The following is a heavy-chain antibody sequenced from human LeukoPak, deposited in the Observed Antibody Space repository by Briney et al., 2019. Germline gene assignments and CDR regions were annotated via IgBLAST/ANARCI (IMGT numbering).Heavy chain of an antibody. J-gene: IGHJ6*02. V-gene: IGHV3-48*04. Sequence: GGSLRLSCAASGFTFSTYSMNWVRQAPGKGLEWVSYISSSSSIIYYADSVKGRFTISRDNAKNSLYLQMNSLRAEDTAVYYCAREYYDILTGDYGMDVWGQGTTVTVSS. CDR2: ISSSSSII. CDR1: GFTFSTYS. D-gene: IGHD3-9*01. CDR3: AREYYDILTGDYGMDV.